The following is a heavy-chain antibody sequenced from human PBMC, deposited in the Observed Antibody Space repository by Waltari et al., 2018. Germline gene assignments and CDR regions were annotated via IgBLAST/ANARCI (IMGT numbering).Heavy chain of an antibody. D-gene: IGHD6-13*01. CDR1: GGSISSSSYY. CDR3: AREAAGLTLYYFDY. Sequence: QLQLQESGPGLVKPSETLSLTCTVSGGSISSSSYYWGWIRQPSGKGLEWIGSIYYSGTTDYTPSLKSRVTISVDTSKNQFSLKLSSVTAADTAVYYCAREAAGLTLYYFDYWGQGTLVTVSS. V-gene: IGHV4-39*07. CDR2: IYYSGTT. J-gene: IGHJ4*02.